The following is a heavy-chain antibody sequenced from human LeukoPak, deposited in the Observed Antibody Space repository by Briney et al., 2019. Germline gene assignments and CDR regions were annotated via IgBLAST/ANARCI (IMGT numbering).Heavy chain of an antibody. Sequence: GGSLRLSCAASGFSFSGYWITWVRQAPGKGLEWVANIKQDGSDKNYVDSVKGRFTISRDNAKNSLYLQMNSLRAEDTAVYYCARSSAIAYYYMDVWGKGTTVTVSS. J-gene: IGHJ6*03. CDR2: IKQDGSDK. D-gene: IGHD2-2*01. CDR1: GFSFSGYW. CDR3: ARSSAIAYYYMDV. V-gene: IGHV3-7*01.